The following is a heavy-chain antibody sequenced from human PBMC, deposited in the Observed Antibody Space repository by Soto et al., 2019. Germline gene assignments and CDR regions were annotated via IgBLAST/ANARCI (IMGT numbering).Heavy chain of an antibody. CDR3: ARTDPYYDILTGYFDY. CDR1: GGSISSYY. D-gene: IGHD3-9*01. Sequence: ASETLSLTCTVSGGSISSYYWSWIRQPPGKGLEWIGYIYYSGSTNYNPSLKSRVTISVDTSKNQFSLKLSSVTAADTAVYYCARTDPYYDILTGYFDYWGQGTLVTVSS. V-gene: IGHV4-59*08. CDR2: IYYSGST. J-gene: IGHJ4*02.